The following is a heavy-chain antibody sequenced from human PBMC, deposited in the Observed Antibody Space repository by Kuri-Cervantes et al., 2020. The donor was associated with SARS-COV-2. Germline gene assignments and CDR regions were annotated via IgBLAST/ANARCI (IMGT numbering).Heavy chain of an antibody. CDR2: ISYDGSNK. CDR3: ARERYIMVGGVILRSEFDY. V-gene: IGHV3-30*03. D-gene: IGHD3-10*01. Sequence: GESLKISCAASGFTFSNAWMSWVRRAPGKGLEWVAVISYDGSNKYYADSVKGRFTISRDNSKNTLYLQMNSLRAEDTAVYYCARERYIMVGGVILRSEFDYWGQGTLVTVSS. J-gene: IGHJ4*02. CDR1: GFTFSNAW.